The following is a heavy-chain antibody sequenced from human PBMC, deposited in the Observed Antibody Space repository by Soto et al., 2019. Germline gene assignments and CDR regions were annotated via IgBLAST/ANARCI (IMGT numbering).Heavy chain of an antibody. CDR1: GFTFSSYA. J-gene: IGHJ6*02. Sequence: QVQLVESGGGVVQPGRSLRLSCAASGFTFSSYAMHWVRQAPGKGLEWVAVISYDGSNKYYADSVKGRFTISRENSKNTLYLQMNSLRAEDTAVYYCARDSYGMDVWGQGTTVTVSS. V-gene: IGHV3-30-3*01. CDR2: ISYDGSNK. CDR3: ARDSYGMDV.